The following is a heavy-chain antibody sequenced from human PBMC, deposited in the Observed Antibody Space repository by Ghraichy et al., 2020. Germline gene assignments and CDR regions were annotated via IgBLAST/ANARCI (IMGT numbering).Heavy chain of an antibody. CDR3: ARDLGGSGSYYILSYYGMDV. CDR1: GFSFSSYS. V-gene: IGHV3-48*01. D-gene: IGHD3-10*01. Sequence: GGSLRLSCAASGFSFSSYSMNWVRQAPGKGLEWVSYISSSSSTIYYADSVKGRFTISRDNAKNSLYLQMNSLRAEDTAVYYCARDLGGSGSYYILSYYGMDVWGQGTTVTVSS. CDR2: ISSSSSTI. J-gene: IGHJ6*02.